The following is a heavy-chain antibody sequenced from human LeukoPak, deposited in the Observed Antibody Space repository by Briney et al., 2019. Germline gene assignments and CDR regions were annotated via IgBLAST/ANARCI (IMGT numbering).Heavy chain of an antibody. J-gene: IGHJ4*02. CDR2: IIPIFGTA. CDR3: ARGGDYYDSSGYYDHFDY. D-gene: IGHD3-22*01. V-gene: IGHV1-69*05. CDR1: GGTFSSYA. Sequence: GASVKVSCKASGGTFSSYAISWVRQAPGQGLEWMGRIIPIFGTANYAQKFQGRVTITTDESTGTAYMELSSLRSEDTAVYYCARGGDYYDSSGYYDHFDYWGQGTLVTVSS.